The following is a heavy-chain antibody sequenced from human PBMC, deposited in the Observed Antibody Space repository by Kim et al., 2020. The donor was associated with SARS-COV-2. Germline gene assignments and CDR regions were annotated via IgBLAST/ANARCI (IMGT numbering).Heavy chain of an antibody. CDR1: GYTFTSYD. J-gene: IGHJ6*03. Sequence: ASVKVSCKASGYTFTSYDINWVRQATGQGLEWMGWMNPNSGNTGYAQKFQDRVTMTRNTSISTAYMELSSLRSEDTAVYYCARGTREGEERGYSYGYWGWYYCYYYMDVWGKGTTVTVSS. V-gene: IGHV1-8*01. CDR2: MNPNSGNT. CDR3: ARGTREGEERGYSYGYWGWYYCYYYMDV. D-gene: IGHD5-18*01.